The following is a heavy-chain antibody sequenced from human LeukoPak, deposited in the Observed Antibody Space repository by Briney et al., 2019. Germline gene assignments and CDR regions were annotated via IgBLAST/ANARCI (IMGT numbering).Heavy chain of an antibody. CDR3: ARTPQGDDYGDHAADY. CDR1: GGSFSGYY. CDR2: VNHSGTT. J-gene: IGHJ4*02. D-gene: IGHD4-17*01. V-gene: IGHV4-34*01. Sequence: SETLSLTCAVYGGSFSGYYWSWIRQPPGKGLEWIGEVNHSGTTNYNPSLKSRVTISVDKSKMQFSLKLTSVTAADTAVYYCARTPQGDDYGDHAADYWGQGTQVTVSS.